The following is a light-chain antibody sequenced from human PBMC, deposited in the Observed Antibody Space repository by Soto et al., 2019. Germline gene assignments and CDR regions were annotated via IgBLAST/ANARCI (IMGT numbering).Light chain of an antibody. Sequence: EIVLTQSPATLSLSPGERATLSCRASQNVGSYLAWYQQKPGQAPRLLIYDAANRATGIPARSSGSGSGTDFTLTGNSLEPEDFAMYYCQQRSNWPIAFGQGTRLEIK. J-gene: IGKJ5*01. V-gene: IGKV3-11*01. CDR1: QNVGSY. CDR3: QQRSNWPIA. CDR2: DAA.